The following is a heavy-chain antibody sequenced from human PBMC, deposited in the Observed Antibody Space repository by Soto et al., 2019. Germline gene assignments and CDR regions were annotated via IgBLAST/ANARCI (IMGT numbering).Heavy chain of an antibody. CDR3: AREGNRFQH. CDR1: GFAFSDYY. V-gene: IGHV3-11*01. CDR2: ISGTGNTI. J-gene: IGHJ1*01. D-gene: IGHD3-10*01. Sequence: QVQLVESGGGLVKPGGSLRLSCAASGFAFSDYYMSWIRQAPGKGLEWISYISGTGNTIYYADSVKGRFTISRDNAKNSLYLQMTGRRAEDTVIYYCAREGNRFQHWGQGTLVTVSS.